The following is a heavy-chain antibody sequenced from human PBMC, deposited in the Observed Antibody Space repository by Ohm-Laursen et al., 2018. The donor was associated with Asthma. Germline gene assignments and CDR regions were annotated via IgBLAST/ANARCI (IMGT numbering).Heavy chain of an antibody. CDR2: ISYDGSNK. D-gene: IGHD6-13*01. Sequence: SLRLSCSASGFTFSSYGMHWVRQAPGKGLEWVAVISYDGSNKYYADSVKGRFTISRDNSKNTLYLQMNSLRAEDTAVYYCAKSIAAAGTTAFDYWGQGTLVTVSS. J-gene: IGHJ4*02. V-gene: IGHV3-30*18. CDR1: GFTFSSYG. CDR3: AKSIAAAGTTAFDY.